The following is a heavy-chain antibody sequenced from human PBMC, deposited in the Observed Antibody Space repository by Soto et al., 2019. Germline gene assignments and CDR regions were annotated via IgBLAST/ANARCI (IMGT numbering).Heavy chain of an antibody. V-gene: IGHV4-39*01. D-gene: IGHD6-13*01. CDR3: ATTRGLAVGGSFDH. J-gene: IGHJ5*02. CDR2: FFSGST. CDR1: GGSISRRSSY. Sequence: PSETLSLTCTVSGGSISRRSSYWGWVRQPPGKGLEWIATFFSGSTYYNPSLKGRVSISLDPSKNQFSLSLRSVAGPDTAIYYCATTRGLAVGGSFDHWGQGALVTVSS.